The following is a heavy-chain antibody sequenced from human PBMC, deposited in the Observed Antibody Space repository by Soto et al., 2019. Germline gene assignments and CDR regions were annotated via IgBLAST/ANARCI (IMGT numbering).Heavy chain of an antibody. Sequence: SETLSLTCAVYGGSFSGYYWSWIRQPPGKGLEWIGEINHSGSTNYNPSLKSRVTISVDTSKNQFSLKLSSVTAADTAVYYCASGGYSGYGYAFDIWGQGTMVTVSS. CDR3: ASGGYSGYGYAFDI. CDR2: INHSGST. D-gene: IGHD5-12*01. J-gene: IGHJ3*02. CDR1: GGSFSGYY. V-gene: IGHV4-34*01.